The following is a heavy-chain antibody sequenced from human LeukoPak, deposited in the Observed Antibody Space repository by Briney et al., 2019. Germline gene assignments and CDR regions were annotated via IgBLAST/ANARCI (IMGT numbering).Heavy chain of an antibody. CDR2: IYPGDSDT. J-gene: IGHJ4*02. D-gene: IGHD1-26*01. CDR1: GYSFTSYW. CDR3: ARRRYSGSYYDY. V-gene: IGHV5-51*01. Sequence: GESLKISCQGSGYSFTSYWIGWVRQIPGRGLEWMGIIYPGDSDTRYSPSFQGQDTISADKSNSTAYLQWSSLKASDTAMYYCARRRYSGSYYDYWGQGTLVTVSS.